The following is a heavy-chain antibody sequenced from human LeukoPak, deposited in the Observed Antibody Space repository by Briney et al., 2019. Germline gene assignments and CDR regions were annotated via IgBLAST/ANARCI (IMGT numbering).Heavy chain of an antibody. CDR2: IYSGGDT. V-gene: IGHV3-66*04. J-gene: IGHJ3*02. CDR1: VFTVSNNY. Sequence: GGSLRLSCAASVFTVSNNYMIWVRQAPGKGLEWVSVIYSGGDTYYADSVKGRFTISRDNCKNTVYFQLNSLRAEDTAVYYCARRSTVTRDLDIWGQGTMVTVSS. D-gene: IGHD4-17*01. CDR3: ARRSTVTRDLDI.